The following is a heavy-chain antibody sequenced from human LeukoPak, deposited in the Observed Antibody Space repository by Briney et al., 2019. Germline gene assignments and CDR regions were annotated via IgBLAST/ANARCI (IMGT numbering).Heavy chain of an antibody. CDR3: ARQDTAMVYFDY. D-gene: IGHD5-18*01. CDR1: GFTFSNFG. J-gene: IGHJ4*02. Sequence: PGGSLRLSCATSGFTFSNFGIHWVRQAPGKGLEWVAFVQSDGFRTYHADSVKGRFTISRDNSKNTLYLQMNSLRAEDTAVYYCARQDTAMVYFDYWGQGTLVTVSS. CDR2: VQSDGFRT. V-gene: IGHV3-30*02.